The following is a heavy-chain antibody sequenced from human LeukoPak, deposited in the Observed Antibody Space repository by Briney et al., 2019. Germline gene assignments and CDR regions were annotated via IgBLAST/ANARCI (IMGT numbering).Heavy chain of an antibody. CDR3: ARDHRSEFDP. J-gene: IGHJ5*02. CDR2: INPSGGST. V-gene: IGHV1-46*01. CDR1: GYTFTSYY. Sequence: ASVKVSCKASGYTFTSYYMHWVRQAPGQGLEWMGIINPSGGSTSYAQKFQSRVTMTRDTSTSTVYMELSSLRAEDTAVYYCARDHRSEFDPWGQGTLVTVSS.